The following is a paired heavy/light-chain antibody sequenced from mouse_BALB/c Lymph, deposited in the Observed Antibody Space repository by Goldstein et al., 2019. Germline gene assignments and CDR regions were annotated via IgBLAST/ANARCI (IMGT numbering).Light chain of an antibody. CDR1: SSISSNY. V-gene: IGKV4-91*01. J-gene: IGKJ4*01. CDR2: RTS. Sequence: EIVLTQSPTTMAASPGEKITITCSASSSISSNYLHWYQQKPGFSPKLLIYRTSNLASGVPARFSGSGSGTSYSLTIGTMEAEDVATYYCQQGSSIPRTFGSGTKLEIK. CDR3: QQGSSIPRT.
Heavy chain of an antibody. Sequence: EVQLQQSGPELVKPGASVKMSCKASGYTFTDYYMKWVKQSHGKSLEWIGDINPNNGGTSYNQKFKGKATLTVDKSSSTAYMQLNSLTSEDSAVYYCARGERTDAMDYWGQGTSVTVSS. CDR1: GYTFTDYY. CDR3: ARGERTDAMDY. J-gene: IGHJ4*01. CDR2: INPNNGGT. V-gene: IGHV1-26*01.